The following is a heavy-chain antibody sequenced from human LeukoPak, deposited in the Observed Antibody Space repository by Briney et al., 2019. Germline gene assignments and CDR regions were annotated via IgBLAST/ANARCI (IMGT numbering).Heavy chain of an antibody. D-gene: IGHD2-2*01. CDR1: GFTFSGYS. CDR3: ARGSCRSTSCAFDY. V-gene: IGHV3-48*01. Sequence: GGSLRLSCAASGFTFSGYSMNWVRQAPGKGLEWVSYISSSSNSMYYADSVKGRFTISRDNAKNSLYLQMNSLRAEDTAVYYCARGSCRSTSCAFDYWGQGTLVTVSS. J-gene: IGHJ4*02. CDR2: ISSSSNSM.